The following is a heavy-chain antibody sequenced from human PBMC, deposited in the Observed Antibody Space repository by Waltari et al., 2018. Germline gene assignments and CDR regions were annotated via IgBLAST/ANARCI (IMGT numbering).Heavy chain of an antibody. V-gene: IGHV1-69*08. CDR3: ARDSITIFGEHNWFDP. CDR2: IIPIFGTA. Sequence: QVQLVQSGAEVKKPGSSVKVSCKASGGTFSSYAIRWVRQAPGQGLEWMGRIIPIFGTANYTQKFQGRVTITADKSTSTAYMELSSLRSEDTAVYYCARDSITIFGEHNWFDPWGQGTLVTVSS. D-gene: IGHD3-3*01. J-gene: IGHJ5*02. CDR1: GGTFSSYA.